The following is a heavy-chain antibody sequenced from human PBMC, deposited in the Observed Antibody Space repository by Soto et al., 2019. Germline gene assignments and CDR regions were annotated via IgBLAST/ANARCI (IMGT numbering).Heavy chain of an antibody. CDR2: IYHAGSV. J-gene: IGHJ6*02. V-gene: IGHV4-38-2*01. CDR3: DRTFDYYGMDV. Sequence: SETLSLTCAVSGYSIASGYYWAWIRQSPGKGLEWIGSIYHAGSVYYNPSLNSRVAVSLDTSKNHFSLKLTSVTAADTAVYYCDRTFDYYGMDVWGQGTTVTVSS. CDR1: GYSIASGYY.